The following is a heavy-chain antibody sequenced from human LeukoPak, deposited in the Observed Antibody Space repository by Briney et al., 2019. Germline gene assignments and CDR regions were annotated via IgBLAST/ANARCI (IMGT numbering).Heavy chain of an antibody. Sequence: GGSLRLSCAASGFTFSSYTMSWVRQAPGKGLEWVSTITTSDGNTYYADSVKGRFTVSRDNSKNTLFLQMNSLRAEDTAVYYCARDGRALGAFDIWGQGTMVTVSS. CDR2: ITTSDGNT. CDR1: GFTFSSYT. CDR3: ARDGRALGAFDI. J-gene: IGHJ3*02. D-gene: IGHD1-14*01. V-gene: IGHV3-23*01.